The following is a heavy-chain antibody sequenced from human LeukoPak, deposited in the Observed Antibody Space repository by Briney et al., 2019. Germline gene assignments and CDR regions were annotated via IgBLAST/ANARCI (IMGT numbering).Heavy chain of an antibody. V-gene: IGHV4-59*01. CDR2: IYYSGST. CDR1: GGSISSYY. CDR3: ARKGFGEYWFDP. D-gene: IGHD3-10*01. Sequence: SETLSLTCTVSGGSISSYYWSWIRQPPGKGLEWIGYIYYSGSTNYNPSLKSRVTISVDTSKNQFSLKLSSVTAADTAVYYCARKGFGEYWFDPWGQGTLVTVSS. J-gene: IGHJ5*02.